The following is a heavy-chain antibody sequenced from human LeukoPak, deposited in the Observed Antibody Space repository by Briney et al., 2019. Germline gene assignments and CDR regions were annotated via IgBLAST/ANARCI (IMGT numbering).Heavy chain of an antibody. CDR2: ISSANTTK. CDR3: ARDYWFDP. J-gene: IGHJ5*02. Sequence: GGSLRLSCAASGFTFSSYEMNWVRQAPGKGLEWISYISSANTTKIYADSVKGRFTISRDNAKNSLYLQMNSLRAEDTAVYYCARDYWFDPWGHGTLVTVSS. V-gene: IGHV3-48*03. CDR1: GFTFSSYE.